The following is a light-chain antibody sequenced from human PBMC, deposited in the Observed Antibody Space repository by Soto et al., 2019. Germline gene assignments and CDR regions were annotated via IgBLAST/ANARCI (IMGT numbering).Light chain of an antibody. CDR3: QQRSNWPPLT. Sequence: EIVLTQSPAILSLSPGDRATLSCRASQSVSSYLAWYQQKPGQAPRLLIYDASNRATGTPARFSGSGSGTDFTLTISSLEPEDFVVYYCQQRSNWPPLTFGGGTKVEIK. CDR2: DAS. V-gene: IGKV3-11*01. CDR1: QSVSSY. J-gene: IGKJ4*01.